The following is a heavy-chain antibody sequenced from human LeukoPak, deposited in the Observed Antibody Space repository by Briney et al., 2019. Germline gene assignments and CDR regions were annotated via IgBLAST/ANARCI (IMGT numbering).Heavy chain of an antibody. Sequence: GGSLRLSSAATGFTFRSYAMHQVRQTPRKAQNRVSVRSYDGSNKYYGDSVKGRFTISRDNSKNTLYLQMNSLRAEDIFFFKQKTAYEIVATTGARFDYWGQGTLVTVSS. CDR2: RSYDGSNK. J-gene: IGHJ4*02. CDR3: KTAYEIVATTGARFDY. CDR1: GFTFRSYA. D-gene: IGHD5-12*01. V-gene: IGHV3-30*04.